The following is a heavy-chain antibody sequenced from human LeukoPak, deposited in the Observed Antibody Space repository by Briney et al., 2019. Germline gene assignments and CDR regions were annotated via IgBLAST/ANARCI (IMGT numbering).Heavy chain of an antibody. J-gene: IGHJ4*03. CDR2: NYHSGTT. Sequence: PSETLSLTCTVSGGSISGSNYHWVWIRPPPGKGLVGIGSNYHSGTTYYNPSLECRDTISIDTSKNQFSLKLRSVTGADTAVYHCTRGDRFFGSGPTFFDDWGQGSLVTVSS. V-gene: IGHV4-39*01. CDR1: GGSISGSNYH. CDR3: TRGDRFFGSGPTFFDD. D-gene: IGHD3-3*01.